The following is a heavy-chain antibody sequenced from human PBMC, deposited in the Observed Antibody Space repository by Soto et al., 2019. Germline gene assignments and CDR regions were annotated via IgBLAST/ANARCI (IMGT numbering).Heavy chain of an antibody. V-gene: IGHV4-39*01. CDR2: IYYSGST. J-gene: IGHJ6*03. Sequence: PSETLSLTCTVSGGSISSGGYYWSWIRPHPGKGLEWIGYIYYSGSTYYNPSLKSRVTISVDTSKNQFSLKLSSVTAADTAVYYCAVNGIAAAGTSSYYYYMDVWGKGTTVTVSS. D-gene: IGHD6-13*01. CDR1: GGSISSGGYY. CDR3: AVNGIAAAGTSSYYYYMDV.